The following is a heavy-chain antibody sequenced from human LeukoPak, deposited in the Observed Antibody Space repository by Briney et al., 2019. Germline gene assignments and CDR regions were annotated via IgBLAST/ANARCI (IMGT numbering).Heavy chain of an antibody. J-gene: IGHJ4*02. CDR3: ARVILAMVKGDY. V-gene: IGHV3-30-3*01. CDR1: GFTFSSYA. CDR2: ISYDGSNK. D-gene: IGHD5-18*01. Sequence: PGRSLRLSCAASGFTFSSYAMHWVRQAPGKGLEWVAVISYDGSNKYYADSVKGRFTISRDNAKNSLYLQMNSLRAEDTAVYYCARVILAMVKGDYWGQGTLVTVSS.